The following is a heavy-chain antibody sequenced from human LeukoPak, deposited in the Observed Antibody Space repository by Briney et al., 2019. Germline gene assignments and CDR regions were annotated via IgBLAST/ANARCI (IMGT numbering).Heavy chain of an antibody. D-gene: IGHD6-19*01. CDR2: IKSKTDGGTT. CDR3: TTDRGWHYFDY. Sequence: PGGSLRLSCAASGFTFSNAWMSWVRQAPGKGLEWVGRIKSKTDGGTTDYAAPVKGRFTISRDDSKDTLYLQMNSLKTEDTAVYYCTTDRGWHYFDYWGQGTLVTVSS. J-gene: IGHJ4*02. CDR1: GFTFSNAW. V-gene: IGHV3-15*01.